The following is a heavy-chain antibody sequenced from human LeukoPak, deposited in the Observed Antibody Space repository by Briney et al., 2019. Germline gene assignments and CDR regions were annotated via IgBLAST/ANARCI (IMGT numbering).Heavy chain of an antibody. CDR3: ARDAVDCSGGSCYTDY. D-gene: IGHD2-15*01. Sequence: PGGSLRLSCAASGFTFSRYVMSWVRQAPGKGLEWVSGISGSGDRTYYADSVKGRFTISRDNAKNSLYLQMNSLRAEDTAVYYCARDAVDCSGGSCYTDYWGQGTLVTVSS. CDR2: ISGSGDRT. J-gene: IGHJ4*02. V-gene: IGHV3-23*01. CDR1: GFTFSRYV.